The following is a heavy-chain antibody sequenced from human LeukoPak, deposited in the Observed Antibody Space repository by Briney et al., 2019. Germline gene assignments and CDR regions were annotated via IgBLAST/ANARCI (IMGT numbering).Heavy chain of an antibody. Sequence: GGSLRLSCAASGFTLSNYAMSWVRQAPGKGLEWVSAISGSGSSTYYADSVKGRFTISRDNSKNTLYLQMNSLRVEDTAVYYCAKSPFYDSSGYYYVYYFDYWGQGTLVTASS. CDR2: ISGSGSST. CDR1: GFTLSNYA. J-gene: IGHJ4*02. V-gene: IGHV3-23*01. D-gene: IGHD3-22*01. CDR3: AKSPFYDSSGYYYVYYFDY.